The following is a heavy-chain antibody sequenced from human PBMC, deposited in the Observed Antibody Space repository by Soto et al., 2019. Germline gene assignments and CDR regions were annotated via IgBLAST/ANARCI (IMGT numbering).Heavy chain of an antibody. CDR2: IYYSGST. Sequence: QVQLQESGPGLVKPSQTLSLTCTVSGGSISSGGYYWSWIRQHPGKGLEWIGYIYYSGSTYYNPSLKSRVTISVDTSKNQFSLKLSSVTAADTAVYYCARGVPDCSSTSCYWGNPERAFDYWGQGTLVTVSS. CDR3: ARGVPDCSSTSCYWGNPERAFDY. J-gene: IGHJ4*02. V-gene: IGHV4-31*03. D-gene: IGHD2-2*01. CDR1: GGSISSGGYY.